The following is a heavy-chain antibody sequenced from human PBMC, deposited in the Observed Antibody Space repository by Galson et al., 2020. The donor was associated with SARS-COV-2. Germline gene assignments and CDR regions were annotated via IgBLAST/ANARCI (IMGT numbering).Heavy chain of an antibody. CDR2: IYHSGST. J-gene: IGHJ4*02. Sequence: SETLSLTCAVSGGSISSSNWWSWVRQPPGKGLEWIGEIYHSGSTNYNPSLKSRVTISVDKSKNQFSLKLSSVTAADTAVYYCARVSTYNWNDEFDYWGQGTLVTVSS. V-gene: IGHV4-4*02. D-gene: IGHD1-20*01. CDR1: GGSISSSNW. CDR3: ARVSTYNWNDEFDY.